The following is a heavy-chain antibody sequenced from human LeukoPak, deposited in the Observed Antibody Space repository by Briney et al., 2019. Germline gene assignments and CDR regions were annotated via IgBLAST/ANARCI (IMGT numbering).Heavy chain of an antibody. V-gene: IGHV3-23*01. D-gene: IGHD3-22*01. CDR1: GFTFSSYA. CDR2: ISGSGGST. J-gene: IGHJ4*02. Sequence: PGGSLRLSCAASGFTFSSYAMSWVRQAPGKGLEWVSAISGSGGSTYYADSVKGRFTISRDNSKNTLYLQMNSLRAEDTAVYFCARGFYGSSAFDYWGQGTLVTVSS. CDR3: ARGFYGSSAFDY.